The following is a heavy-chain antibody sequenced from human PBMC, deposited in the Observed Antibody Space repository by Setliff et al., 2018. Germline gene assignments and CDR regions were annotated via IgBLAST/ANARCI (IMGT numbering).Heavy chain of an antibody. Sequence: GGSLRLSCVGSGFTFSRYWMSWVRQAPGKGLEWVANIKEDGSEKYYLDSVKGRFTMPRDNARNSLYVEMNSLRAEDTAVYYCARAPSSSSASWFDPWGRGTLVTVSS. CDR1: GFTFSRYW. J-gene: IGHJ5*02. CDR2: IKEDGSEK. D-gene: IGHD6-6*01. CDR3: ARAPSSSSASWFDP. V-gene: IGHV3-7*01.